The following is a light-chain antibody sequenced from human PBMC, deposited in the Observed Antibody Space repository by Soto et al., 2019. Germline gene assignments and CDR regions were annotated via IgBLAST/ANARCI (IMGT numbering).Light chain of an antibody. CDR3: QQYGGSPLVT. J-gene: IGKJ4*01. CDR1: QTANSDY. CDR2: GAS. V-gene: IGKV3-20*01. Sequence: EIVLTQSPGTLSLSPGERATLSCRVSQTANSDYVAWYQQKPGQAPRLLISGASNRATDIPDRFSGSGSGTDFILTISRLEPEDFAMYYCQQYGGSPLVTFGGGTKVEIK.